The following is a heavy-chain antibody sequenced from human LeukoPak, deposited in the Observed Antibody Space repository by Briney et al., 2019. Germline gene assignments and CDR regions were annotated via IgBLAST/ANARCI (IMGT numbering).Heavy chain of an antibody. V-gene: IGHV3-30*02. CDR1: GFTFSSYG. CDR2: IRYDGGNK. D-gene: IGHD4-17*01. J-gene: IGHJ4*02. Sequence: GGSLRLSCAASGFTFSSYGMHWVRQAPGKGLEWVAVIRYDGGNKYYADSVKGRFTISRDNSKNTLYLLMNSLRAEDTAVYYCAKKTTVIPDDWGQGTLVTVSS. CDR3: AKKTTVIPDD.